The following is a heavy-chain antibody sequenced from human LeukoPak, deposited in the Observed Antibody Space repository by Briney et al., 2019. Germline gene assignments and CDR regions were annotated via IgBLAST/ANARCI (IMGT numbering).Heavy chain of an antibody. V-gene: IGHV1-46*01. CDR1: GYTFTNYY. D-gene: IGHD6-6*01. Sequence: ASVKVSCKASGYTFTNYYMHWVRQAPGQGLEWMGIINPSDGSTTYAQNFQGRVTMTRDTSTSTVYMELSGLRSDDTAVYYCARRYSDSSEGFDYWGQGTLVTVSS. J-gene: IGHJ4*02. CDR3: ARRYSDSSEGFDY. CDR2: INPSDGST.